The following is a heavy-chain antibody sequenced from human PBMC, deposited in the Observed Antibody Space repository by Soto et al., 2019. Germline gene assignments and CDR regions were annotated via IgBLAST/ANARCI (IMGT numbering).Heavy chain of an antibody. CDR2: IYYSGST. J-gene: IGHJ6*02. D-gene: IGHD5-12*01. V-gene: IGHV4-61*01. CDR3: ARDRRGYDGYYYYGMDV. CDR1: GGSVSSGSYY. Sequence: SETLSLTCTVSGGSVSSGSYYWSWIRQPPGKGLEWIGYIYYSGSTNYNPSLKSRVTISVDTSKSQFSLKLSSVTAADTAVYYCARDRRGYDGYYYYGMDVWGQGTTVTVSS.